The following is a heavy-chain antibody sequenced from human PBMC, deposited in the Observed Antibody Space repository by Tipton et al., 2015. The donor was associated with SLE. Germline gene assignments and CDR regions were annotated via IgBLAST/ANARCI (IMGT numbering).Heavy chain of an antibody. J-gene: IGHJ4*02. CDR3: ARDEYRYDGTGYHLLGHFDY. V-gene: IGHV4-59*11. D-gene: IGHD3-22*01. Sequence: TLSLTCTVSGDSINNHFGSWIRQSPGKGLEWIGYIYYTGSTNYNPSLKSRVTISVDTSKNQFSLKLSSVTAADTAVYYYARDEYRYDGTGYHLLGHFDYWGQGTLVTVSS. CDR2: IYYTGST. CDR1: GDSINNHF.